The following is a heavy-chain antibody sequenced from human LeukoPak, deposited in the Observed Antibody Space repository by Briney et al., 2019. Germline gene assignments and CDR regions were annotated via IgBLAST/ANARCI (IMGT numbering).Heavy chain of an antibody. CDR2: INGDGSST. D-gene: IGHD5-24*01. CDR1: GFTFSSYW. J-gene: IGHJ6*02. Sequence: PGGSLRLSCAASGFTFSSYWMHWVRQAPGKGLVWVSRINGDGSSTSYADFVKGRFTISRDNAKNTLYLQMNSLRAEDTAVYYCARDRGYVMDVWGQGTTVTVSS. CDR3: ARDRGYVMDV. V-gene: IGHV3-74*01.